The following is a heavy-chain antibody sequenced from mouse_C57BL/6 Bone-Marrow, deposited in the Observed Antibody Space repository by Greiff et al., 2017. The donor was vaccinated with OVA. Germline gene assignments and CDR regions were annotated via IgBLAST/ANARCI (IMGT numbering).Heavy chain of an antibody. CDR1: GYTFTSYW. CDR3: ARRNYYYGSSPPYFAY. D-gene: IGHD1-1*01. V-gene: IGHV1-64*01. CDR2: IHPNSGST. Sequence: QVQLQQPGAELVKPGASVKLSCKASGYTFTSYWMHWVKQRPGQGLEWIGMIHPNSGSTNYNEKFKSKATLTVDKSSSTAYMQLSSLTSEDSAVYYCARRNYYYGSSPPYFAYWGKGTTLTVSS. J-gene: IGHJ2*01.